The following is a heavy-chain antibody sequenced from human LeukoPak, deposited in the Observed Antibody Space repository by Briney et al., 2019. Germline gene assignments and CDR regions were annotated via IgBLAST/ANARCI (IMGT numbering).Heavy chain of an antibody. Sequence: GGSLRLSCAGSGFTFSSFGMHWVRQAPGKGLEWVAVISHDGSYEYYADSMKGRFTISRDTSKNTLYLQMNSLRAEDTAVYYCAKDGLWFGDLTYFDYWGQGVLVTVSS. CDR1: GFTFSSFG. J-gene: IGHJ4*02. D-gene: IGHD3-10*01. V-gene: IGHV3-30*18. CDR2: ISHDGSYE. CDR3: AKDGLWFGDLTYFDY.